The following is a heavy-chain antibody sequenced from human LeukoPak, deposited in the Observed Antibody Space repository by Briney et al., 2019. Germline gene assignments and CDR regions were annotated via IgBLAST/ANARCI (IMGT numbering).Heavy chain of an antibody. V-gene: IGHV6-1*01. CDR1: GDSVSSNSVT. D-gene: IGHD3-9*01. Sequence: SQTLSLTCAISGDSVSSNSVTWNWIRQSPSRGLEWLGRTYYRSTWYNDYAVSVRGRITVNPDTSKNQFSLKLSSVTAADTAVYYCARDLRYFDWFPVQYYYYYGMDVWGQGTTVTVSS. J-gene: IGHJ6*02. CDR3: ARDLRYFDWFPVQYYYYYGMDV. CDR2: TYYRSTWYN.